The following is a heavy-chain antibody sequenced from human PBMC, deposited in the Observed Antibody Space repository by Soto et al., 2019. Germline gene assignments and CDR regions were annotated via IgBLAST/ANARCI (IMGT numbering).Heavy chain of an antibody. D-gene: IGHD3-9*01. CDR2: MNPNSGNT. V-gene: IGHV1-8*01. CDR1: GYAFTSYD. Sequence: GASVKVSCKASGYAFTSYDINWVRQATGQGLEWMGWMNPNSGNTGYAQKFQGRVTMTRNTSISTAYMELSSLRSEDTAVYYCARGGYDILTGYYNYYGMDVWGQGTTVTVSS. J-gene: IGHJ6*02. CDR3: ARGGYDILTGYYNYYGMDV.